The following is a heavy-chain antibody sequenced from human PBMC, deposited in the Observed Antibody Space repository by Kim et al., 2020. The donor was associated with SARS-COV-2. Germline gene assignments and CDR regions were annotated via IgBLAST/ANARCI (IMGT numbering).Heavy chain of an antibody. D-gene: IGHD6-19*01. J-gene: IGHJ3*01. CDR2: IKQYGTRE. Sequence: GGSLRLSCVASGFTIGRFTFGSFWMTWVRRAPWKGLEWVANIKQYGTREDYVDSMKGRFTISRDNAHNSIYLHVTSLRTDDTAMYYCARAVTGRIDAFDLWGQGTMVSVSS. CDR1: GFTIGRFTFGSFW. V-gene: IGHV3-7*03. CDR3: ARAVTGRIDAFDL.